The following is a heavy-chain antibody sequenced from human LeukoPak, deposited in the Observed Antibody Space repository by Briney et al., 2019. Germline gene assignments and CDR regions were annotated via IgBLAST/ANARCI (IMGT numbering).Heavy chain of an antibody. CDR2: IYHSGST. J-gene: IGHJ5*02. Sequence: SETLSLTCTVSGYSISSGYYWGWIRQPPGKGLEWIGSIYHSGSTYYNPSLKSRVTISVDTAKHQFSLKMSSVTAADTAVYYCTGAFWCYDFLSESKGFDPWGQGTLVTVSS. CDR3: TGAFWCYDFLSESKGFDP. V-gene: IGHV4-38-2*02. D-gene: IGHD3-3*01. CDR1: GYSISSGYY.